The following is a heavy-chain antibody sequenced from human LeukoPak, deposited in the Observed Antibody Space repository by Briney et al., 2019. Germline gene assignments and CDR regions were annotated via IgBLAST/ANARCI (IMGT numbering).Heavy chain of an antibody. V-gene: IGHV3-23*01. D-gene: IGHD6-19*01. CDR2: ISGSGGST. CDR1: GFTFSTYH. J-gene: IGHJ4*02. Sequence: GGSLRLSCAASGFTFSTYHMNWVRQAPGKGLEWVSAISGSGGSTYYADSVKGRFTISRDNSKNTLYLQMNSLRAEDTAVYYCAKDRGIAVAAHGYWGQGTLVTVSS. CDR3: AKDRGIAVAAHGY.